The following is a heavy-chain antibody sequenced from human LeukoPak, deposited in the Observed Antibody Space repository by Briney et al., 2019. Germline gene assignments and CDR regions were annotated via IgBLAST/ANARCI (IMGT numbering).Heavy chain of an antibody. CDR2: ISYDGSNK. CDR1: GFTFSSYA. CDR3: AREAPDYYDSSGYPYYFDY. Sequence: GRSLRLSCAASGFTFSSYAMHWVRQAPGKGLEWGAVISYDGSNKYYADSVKGRFTISRDNSKNTLYLQMNSLRAEDTAVYYCAREAPDYYDSSGYPYYFDYWGQGTLVTVSS. J-gene: IGHJ4*02. V-gene: IGHV3-30*04. D-gene: IGHD3-22*01.